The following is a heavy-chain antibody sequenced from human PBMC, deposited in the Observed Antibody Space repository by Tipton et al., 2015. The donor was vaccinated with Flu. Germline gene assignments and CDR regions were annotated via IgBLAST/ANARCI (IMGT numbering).Heavy chain of an antibody. V-gene: IGHV4-34*01. J-gene: IGHJ4*02. Sequence: LSLTCAVYGGSFSGYYWSWIRQPPGKGLEWIGEINHSGSTNYNPSLKSRVTISVDTSKNQFSLKLSSVTAADTAVYYCARRYYDSSGYLEDYWGQGTLVTVSS. CDR1: GGSFSGYY. D-gene: IGHD3-22*01. CDR3: ARRYYDSSGYLEDY. CDR2: INHSGST.